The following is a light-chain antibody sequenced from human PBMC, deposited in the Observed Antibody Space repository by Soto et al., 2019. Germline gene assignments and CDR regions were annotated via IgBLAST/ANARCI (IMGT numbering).Light chain of an antibody. J-gene: IGKJ5*01. CDR2: DGS. Sequence: GMTRSPGTLSFSPGERATLSCRATQSVRSNLAWYQHKPGKAPRLLIYDGSTRALGIPARFSGSESGTEFTLTISSLQPEDFAVYFCQQYDDWPITFGQGTRLEIK. CDR3: QQYDDWPIT. CDR1: QSVRSN. V-gene: IGKV3-15*01.